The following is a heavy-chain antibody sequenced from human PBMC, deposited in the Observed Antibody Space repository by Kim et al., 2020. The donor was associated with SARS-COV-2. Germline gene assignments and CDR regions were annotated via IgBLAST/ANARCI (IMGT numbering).Heavy chain of an antibody. V-gene: IGHV4-39*01. D-gene: IGHD3-22*01. Sequence: LKSRVTISVDTSKNQFSLKLSSVTAADTAVYYCASHHGKYYDSSGPIGYWGQGTLVTVSS. J-gene: IGHJ4*02. CDR3: ASHHGKYYDSSGPIGY.